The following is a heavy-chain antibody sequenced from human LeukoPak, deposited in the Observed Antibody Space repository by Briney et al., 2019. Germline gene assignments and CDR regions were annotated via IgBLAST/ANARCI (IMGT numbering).Heavy chain of an antibody. V-gene: IGHV4-34*01. D-gene: IGHD3-22*01. J-gene: IGHJ4*02. CDR3: ARGASYYDSSEVLAPLDY. CDR1: GGSFSGYY. CDR2: VNHSGST. Sequence: PSETLSLTCAVYGGSFSGYYWSWIRQPPGKGLEWIGEVNHSGSTNYNPSLKSRVTISVDTSKNQFSLKLSSVTAADTAVYYCARGASYYDSSEVLAPLDYWGQGTLVTVS.